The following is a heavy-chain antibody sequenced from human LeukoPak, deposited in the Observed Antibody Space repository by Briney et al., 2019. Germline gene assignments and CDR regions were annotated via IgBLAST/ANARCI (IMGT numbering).Heavy chain of an antibody. CDR1: GYSFTSCW. CDR2: IYPGDSDT. D-gene: IGHD6-13*01. Sequence: KSGESLKISCKGSGYSFTSCWIGWVRQMPGKGLEWMGIIYPGDSDTRYSPSFQGQVTISADKSISTAYLQWSSLKASDTAMYYCVLRAAALNAFDIWGQGTMVTVSS. J-gene: IGHJ3*02. CDR3: VLRAAALNAFDI. V-gene: IGHV5-51*01.